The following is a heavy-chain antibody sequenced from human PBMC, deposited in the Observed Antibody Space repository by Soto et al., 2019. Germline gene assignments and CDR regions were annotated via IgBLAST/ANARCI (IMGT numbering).Heavy chain of an antibody. Sequence: MNWVRQAPGKGLEWVSYISSSSSTIYYADSVKGRFTISRDNAKNSLYLQMNSLRDEETAVYYCAREAGTWHLPLNWFDPWGQGTLVTVSS. D-gene: IGHD6-19*01. J-gene: IGHJ5*02. V-gene: IGHV3-48*02. CDR2: ISSSSSTI. CDR3: AREAGTWHLPLNWFDP.